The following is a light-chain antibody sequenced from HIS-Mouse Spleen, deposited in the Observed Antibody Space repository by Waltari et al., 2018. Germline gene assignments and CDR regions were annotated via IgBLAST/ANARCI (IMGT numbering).Light chain of an antibody. Sequence: QSALTQPRSVSGSPGQSVTISCTGTSSYVGGYNYVSWYQQHPGKAPKLMIYDVSKRPSGVPDRFSGSKSGNTASLTISGLQAEDEADYYCCSYAGSYRVFGTGTKVTVL. J-gene: IGLJ1*01. CDR1: SSYVGGYNY. CDR2: DVS. CDR3: CSYAGSYRV. V-gene: IGLV2-11*01.